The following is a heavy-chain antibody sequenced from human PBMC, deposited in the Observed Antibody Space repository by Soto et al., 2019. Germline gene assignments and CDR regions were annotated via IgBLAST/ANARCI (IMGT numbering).Heavy chain of an antibody. CDR3: VRTSSY. V-gene: IGHV3-33*01. J-gene: IGHJ4*02. D-gene: IGHD2-2*01. CDR1: GFPFSAYG. Sequence: PGGSLRLSCAASGFPFSAYGMHWVRQAPGKGLQWVAVIWFDGGNEYYADSVRGRFTIFRDNSKNTLYLQMNSLTDEDTAVYYCVRTSSYWGQGTRVTVSS. CDR2: IWFDGGNE.